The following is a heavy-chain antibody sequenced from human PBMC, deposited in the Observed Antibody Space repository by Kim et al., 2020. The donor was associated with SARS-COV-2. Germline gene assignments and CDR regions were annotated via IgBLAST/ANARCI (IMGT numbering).Heavy chain of an antibody. J-gene: IGHJ4*02. CDR1: GGSISSYY. V-gene: IGHV4-59*13. CDR3: ARDHSIVFDY. CDR2: IYYSGST. Sequence: SETLSLTCTVSGGSISSYYWSWIRQPPGKGLEWIGYIYYSGSTTYNPSLKSRVTISVDTSKNQFSLTLTSVTAADTAVYYCARDHSIVFDYWGQGTLVTVSS. D-gene: IGHD2-21*01.